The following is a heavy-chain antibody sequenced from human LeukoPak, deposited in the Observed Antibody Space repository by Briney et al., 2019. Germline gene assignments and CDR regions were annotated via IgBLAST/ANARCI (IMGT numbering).Heavy chain of an antibody. D-gene: IGHD6-19*01. J-gene: IGHJ5*02. CDR1: GGSISSGNW. Sequence: PSGTLSLTCAVSGGSISSGNWWSWVRPPPGKGLEWIGYIYYSGSTNYNSSLKSRVTISVDTSKNQFSLKLSSVTVADTAVYYCARGGRAVASFWFDPWGQGALVTVSS. CDR2: IYYSGST. V-gene: IGHV4-4*02. CDR3: ARGGRAVASFWFDP.